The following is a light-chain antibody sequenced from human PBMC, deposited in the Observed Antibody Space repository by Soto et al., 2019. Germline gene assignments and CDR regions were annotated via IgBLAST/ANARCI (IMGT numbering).Light chain of an antibody. CDR2: DAS. CDR1: QSISSW. J-gene: IGKJ1*01. Sequence: TKSPATRCAAVGCRVRRTWRASQSISSWLAWYQQKPGKAPKLLIYDASSLESGVPSRFSGSGSGTENTLTICSLQPAAFPTYYCEQHQGYPRTSGQGTKVDIK. V-gene: IGKV1-5*01. CDR3: EQHQGYPRT.